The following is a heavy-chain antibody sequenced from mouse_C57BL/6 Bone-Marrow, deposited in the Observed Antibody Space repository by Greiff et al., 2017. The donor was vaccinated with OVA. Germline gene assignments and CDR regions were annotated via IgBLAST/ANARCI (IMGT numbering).Heavy chain of an antibody. CDR2: IDPSDSYT. CDR3: ARLSTWYFDV. J-gene: IGHJ1*03. Sequence: QVQLQQPGAELVMPGASVKLSCKASGYTFTSYWMHWVKHRPGQGLEWIGEIDPSDSYTNYNQKFKGKSTLTVDKSSSAAYMQLSSLTSEDSAVYYCARLSTWYFDVWGTGTTVTVSS. V-gene: IGHV1-69*01. CDR1: GYTFTSYW.